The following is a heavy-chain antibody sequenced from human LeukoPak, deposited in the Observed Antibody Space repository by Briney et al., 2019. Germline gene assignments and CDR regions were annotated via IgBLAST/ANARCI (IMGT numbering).Heavy chain of an antibody. J-gene: IGHJ4*02. Sequence: SQTLSLTCTVSGGSISSGDYYWSWIRQPPGKGLEWIGYIYYSGSTYYNPSLKSRVTISVDTSKNQFSLKLSSVTAADTAVYYCLGYCSSTSCSSYDYWGQGTLVTVSS. V-gene: IGHV4-30-4*01. D-gene: IGHD2-2*01. CDR3: LGYCSSTSCSSYDY. CDR2: IYYSGST. CDR1: GGSISSGDYY.